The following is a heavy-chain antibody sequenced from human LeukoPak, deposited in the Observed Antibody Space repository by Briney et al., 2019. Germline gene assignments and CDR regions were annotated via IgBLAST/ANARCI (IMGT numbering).Heavy chain of an antibody. CDR3: AKDSPRITIFGVAKINRSAIDY. D-gene: IGHD3-3*01. Sequence: PGGSLRLSCAASGFTFSSYGMHWVRQAPGKGLEWVAFIRYDGSNKYYADSVKGRFTISRDNSKNTLYLQMNSLRAEDTAVYYCAKDSPRITIFGVAKINRSAIDYWGQGTLVTVSS. J-gene: IGHJ4*02. CDR2: IRYDGSNK. V-gene: IGHV3-30*02. CDR1: GFTFSSYG.